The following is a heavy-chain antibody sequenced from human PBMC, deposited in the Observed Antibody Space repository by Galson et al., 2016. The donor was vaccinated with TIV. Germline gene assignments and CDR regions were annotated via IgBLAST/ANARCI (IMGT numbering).Heavy chain of an antibody. J-gene: IGHJ3*02. CDR3: AKIGQEHDAFDI. D-gene: IGHD1/OR15-1a*01. V-gene: IGHV1-2*04. CDR1: GYTFTEYY. Sequence: SGYTFTEYYIHWVRQAPGQGLEWMGWINPNSGGTMYAQKFQGWVTMTRDTSITTAYMELSRLKSDDTAVYYCAKIGQEHDAFDIWGQGTMVTVFS. CDR2: INPNSGGT.